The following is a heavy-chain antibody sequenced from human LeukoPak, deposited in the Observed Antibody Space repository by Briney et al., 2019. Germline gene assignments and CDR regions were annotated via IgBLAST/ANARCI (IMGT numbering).Heavy chain of an antibody. CDR1: GYTFTSYD. V-gene: IGHV1-8*01. D-gene: IGHD2-8*01. Sequence: ASVKVSFKASGYTFTSYDIHWVRQATGQGLAWMGWMNPNSGDTGYAQKFQGRVTMTRDTSISTAYMELSGLRSEDTAVYYCATGWFYGTNTYSRARQLDYWGQGSLVTVSS. CDR3: ATGWFYGTNTYSRARQLDY. J-gene: IGHJ4*02. CDR2: MNPNSGDT.